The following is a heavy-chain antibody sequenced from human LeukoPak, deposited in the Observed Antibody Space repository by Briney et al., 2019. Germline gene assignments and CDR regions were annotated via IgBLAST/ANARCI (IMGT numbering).Heavy chain of an antibody. J-gene: IGHJ4*02. CDR1: GFTFSSHW. CDR3: ARGLLPIAAAGGNFDY. CDR2: IKQDGSEK. D-gene: IGHD6-13*01. V-gene: IGHV3-7*01. Sequence: GGSLRLSCAASGFTFSSHWMSWVRQAPGKGLEWVANIKQDGSEKYYVDSVKGRFTISRDNAKNSLYLQMNSLRAEDTAVYYCARGLLPIAAAGGNFDYWGQGTLVTVSS.